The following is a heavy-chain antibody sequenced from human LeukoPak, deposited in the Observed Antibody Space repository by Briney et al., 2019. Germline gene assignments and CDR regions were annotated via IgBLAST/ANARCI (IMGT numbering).Heavy chain of an antibody. CDR2: IYHSGST. CDR3: ARDGPTMYFDL. V-gene: IGHV4-30-2*01. CDR1: GGSISSGGYS. J-gene: IGHJ2*01. Sequence: PSETLSLTCAVSGGSISSGGYSWSWIRQPPGKGLEWIGYIYHSGSTYYNPSLKSRVTISVDRSKNQFSLRLSSVTAADTAVYYCARDGPTMYFDLWGRGTLVTVSS. D-gene: IGHD1-1*01.